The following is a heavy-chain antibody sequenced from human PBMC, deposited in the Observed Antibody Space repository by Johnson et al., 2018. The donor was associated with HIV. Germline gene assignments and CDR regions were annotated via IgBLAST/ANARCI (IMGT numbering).Heavy chain of an antibody. V-gene: IGHV3-7*03. CDR3: ARSYYYFKYVFDI. CDR1: GFPFSSFA. Sequence: VQLVESGGGLVQPGGSLGLSCAASGFPFSSFAMSWVRQAPGKGLEWVANIKQDGSEKYYVDSVKGRFTMSRDNTKNSLYMQMNSLRAEDTALYYCARSYYYFKYVFDIWGQGTLVTVSS. CDR2: IKQDGSEK. J-gene: IGHJ3*02. D-gene: IGHD3-10*01.